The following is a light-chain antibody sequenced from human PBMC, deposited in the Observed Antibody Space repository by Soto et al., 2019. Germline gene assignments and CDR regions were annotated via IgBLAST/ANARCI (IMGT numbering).Light chain of an antibody. Sequence: QSVLTQPPSVSRAPGQRVTISCTGGSSNIGAGYDVHWYQHLPGTAPKLLIYGNSNRPSGVPDRFSGSKSGTSASLAITGLQAEDEADYYCQSYDSSLSGYVFGTGTKVTVL. CDR3: QSYDSSLSGYV. CDR2: GNS. CDR1: SSNIGAGYD. V-gene: IGLV1-40*01. J-gene: IGLJ1*01.